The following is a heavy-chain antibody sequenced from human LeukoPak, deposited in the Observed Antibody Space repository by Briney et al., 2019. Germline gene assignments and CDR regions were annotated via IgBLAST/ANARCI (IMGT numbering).Heavy chain of an antibody. D-gene: IGHD3-10*01. V-gene: IGHV1-8*01. Sequence: ASVKVSCKASGYTFTSYDINWVRLATGQGLEWMGWMNPNSGNTGYAQKFQGRVTITADESTSTAYMELSSLRSEDTAVYYCASSTPTGLYYFDYWGQGTLVTVSS. J-gene: IGHJ4*02. CDR1: GYTFTSYD. CDR3: ASSTPTGLYYFDY. CDR2: MNPNSGNT.